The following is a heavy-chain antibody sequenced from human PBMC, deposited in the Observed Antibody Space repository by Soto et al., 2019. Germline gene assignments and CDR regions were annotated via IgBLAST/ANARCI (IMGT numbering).Heavy chain of an antibody. J-gene: IGHJ4*02. CDR3: AKGRESSGSYRPFDY. CDR1: GFTFSSYA. CDR2: ISAGAVAT. D-gene: IGHD3-22*01. V-gene: IGHV3-23*01. Sequence: GGSLRLSCAASGFTFSSYAMSWVRQAPGKGLEWVSAISAGAVATNYADSVRGRFTISRDNSKNTLYLQMNSLRVEDTAVYYCAKGRESSGSYRPFDYWGQGTLVTVSS.